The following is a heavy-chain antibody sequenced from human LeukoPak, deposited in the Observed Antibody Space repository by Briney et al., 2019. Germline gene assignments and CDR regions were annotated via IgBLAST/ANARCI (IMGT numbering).Heavy chain of an antibody. D-gene: IGHD2-15*01. V-gene: IGHV3-74*01. CDR3: VTSYCSGGSCYSASGY. J-gene: IGHJ4*02. CDR2: INSDGSST. CDR1: GFTFSSYW. Sequence: QAGGSLRLSCAASGFTFSSYWMRWIRQAPGKGLVWVSGINSDGSSTSYADSVKGRFTISRDNAKNTLYLQMNSLRAEDSAVYYCVTSYCSGGSCYSASGYWGQGTLVTVSS.